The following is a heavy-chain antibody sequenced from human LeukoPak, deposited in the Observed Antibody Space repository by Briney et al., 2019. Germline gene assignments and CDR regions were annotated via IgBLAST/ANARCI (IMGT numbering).Heavy chain of an antibody. CDR3: ARVVRITMIVVATRDAFDI. J-gene: IGHJ3*02. Sequence: SETLSLTCAVYGGSFSGYYWSWIRQPPGKGLEWIGEINHSGSTNYNPSLKSRVTISVDTSKNQFSLKLSSVTAADTAVYYCARVVRITMIVVATRDAFDIWGQGTMVPVSS. V-gene: IGHV4-34*01. D-gene: IGHD3-22*01. CDR1: GGSFSGYY. CDR2: INHSGST.